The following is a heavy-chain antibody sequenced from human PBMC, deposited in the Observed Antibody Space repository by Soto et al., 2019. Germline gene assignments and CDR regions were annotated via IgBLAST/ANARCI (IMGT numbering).Heavy chain of an antibody. J-gene: IGHJ5*02. CDR1: GFTFSSYA. CDR2: ISYDGSNK. CDR3: ARARVATQNWFDP. Sequence: QVQLVESGGGVVQPGRSLRLSCAASGFTFSSYAMHWVRQAPGKGLEWVAVISYDGSNKYYADSVKGRFTISRDNSKNTLYLQMNSLRAEDTAVYYCARARVATQNWFDPCGQGTLVTVSS. V-gene: IGHV3-30-3*01. D-gene: IGHD5-12*01.